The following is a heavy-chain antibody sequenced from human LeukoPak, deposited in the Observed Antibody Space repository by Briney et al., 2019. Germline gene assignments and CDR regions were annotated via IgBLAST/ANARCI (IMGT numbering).Heavy chain of an antibody. D-gene: IGHD2/OR15-2a*01. J-gene: IGHJ4*02. V-gene: IGHV3-23*01. CDR3: AREGPRGNSQFDY. CDR2: LSGSGGTI. CDR1: GFTFSDYA. Sequence: GGPLRLSCAASGFTFSDYAMTWVRQAPGKGLEWVSTLSGSGGTIYYADSVKGRLTISRDNSKNTLYLQMNNLRAEDTAVYYCAREGPRGNSQFDYWGQGTLVTVSS.